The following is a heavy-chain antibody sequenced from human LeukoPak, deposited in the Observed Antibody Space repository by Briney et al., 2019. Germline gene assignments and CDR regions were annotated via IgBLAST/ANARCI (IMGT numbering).Heavy chain of an antibody. CDR2: IWYDGSNK. CDR1: GFTFTSYG. CDR3: ARDSGPVWFDP. V-gene: IGHV3-33*01. D-gene: IGHD6-25*01. J-gene: IGHJ5*02. Sequence: GGSLRLSCAASGFTFTSYGMHWVRQAPGKGLEWVAVIWYDGSNKYYADSVKGRFTISRDNSKNTLYLQMNSLRAEDTAVYYCARDSGPVWFDPWGQGTLVTVSS.